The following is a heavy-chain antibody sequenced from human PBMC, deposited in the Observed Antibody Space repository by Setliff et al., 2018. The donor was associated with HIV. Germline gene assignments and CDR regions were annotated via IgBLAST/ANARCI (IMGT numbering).Heavy chain of an antibody. V-gene: IGHV4-31*03. J-gene: IGHJ6*03. CDR3: ARGLTRGGYYYYFYMDV. CDR2: IYYSGIT. D-gene: IGHD7-27*01. Sequence: SETLSLTCTVSGGSISSGGYFWSWIRQHPGKGLEWIGYIYYSGITYYNPSLKSRVSISVDTSKNQFSLNLSSVTAADTAVYYCARGLTRGGYYYYFYMDVWGKGTTVTVSS. CDR1: GGSISSGGYF.